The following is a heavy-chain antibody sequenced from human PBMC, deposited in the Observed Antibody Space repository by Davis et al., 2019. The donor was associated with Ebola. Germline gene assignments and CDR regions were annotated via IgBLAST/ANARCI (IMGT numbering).Heavy chain of an antibody. Sequence: MPSETLSLTCGVSGGSISSNNWWSWVRQPPGKGLEWIREIYHSGTTNYNPSLKSRVTISVDKSTNQFSLKLSSVTAADTAVYYCARAMVTMVSFAFDIWGQGTVVTVSS. CDR1: GGSISSNNW. CDR2: IYHSGTT. V-gene: IGHV4-4*02. J-gene: IGHJ3*02. D-gene: IGHD3-10*01. CDR3: ARAMVTMVSFAFDI.